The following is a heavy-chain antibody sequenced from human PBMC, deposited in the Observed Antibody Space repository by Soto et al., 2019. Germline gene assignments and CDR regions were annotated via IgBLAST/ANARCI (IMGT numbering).Heavy chain of an antibody. CDR3: AKDIGIAARPSYYYGMDV. J-gene: IGHJ6*02. CDR1: GFTFDDYA. V-gene: IGHV3-43D*04. D-gene: IGHD6-6*01. CDR2: ISWDGGST. Sequence: GGSLRLSCAASGFTFDDYAMHWVRQAPGKGLEWVSLISWDGGSTYYADSVKGRFTISRDNSRNSLYLQMNSLRAEDTALYYCAKDIGIAARPSYYYGMDVWGQGTTVTVSS.